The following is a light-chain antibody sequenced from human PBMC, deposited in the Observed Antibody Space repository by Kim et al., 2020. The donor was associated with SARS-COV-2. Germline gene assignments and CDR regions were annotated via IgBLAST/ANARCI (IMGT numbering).Light chain of an antibody. CDR3: QQSYSTLFT. Sequence: DIQMTQSPSSLSASVGDRVTITCRASQSITTSLNWYQKKAGTAPKLLIYAASTLQSGVPSRFTGSGSGTDFTLTINNLQPEEFAIYYCQQSYSTLFTFGGGTKV. CDR1: QSITTS. CDR2: AAS. V-gene: IGKV1-39*01. J-gene: IGKJ4*01.